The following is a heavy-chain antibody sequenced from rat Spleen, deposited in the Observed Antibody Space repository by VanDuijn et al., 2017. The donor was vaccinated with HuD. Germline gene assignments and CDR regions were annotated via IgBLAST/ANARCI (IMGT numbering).Heavy chain of an antibody. CDR1: GFTFSDYY. V-gene: IGHV5-25*01. CDR3: AREPPVPGIMAY. Sequence: EVQLVESGGGLVQPGRSLKLSCAASGFTFSDYYMAWVRQAPTKGLEWVASISPSGGTTYYRDSVKGRFTISRDNAKSTLSLQMDSLRSEDTATYYCAREPPVPGIMAYWGQGTLVTVSS. D-gene: IGHD1-4*01. J-gene: IGHJ3*01. CDR2: ISPSGGTT.